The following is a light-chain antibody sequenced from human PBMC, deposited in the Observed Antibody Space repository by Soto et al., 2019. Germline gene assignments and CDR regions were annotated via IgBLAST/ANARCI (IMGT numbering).Light chain of an antibody. CDR3: AAWDDSLTGSWV. J-gene: IGLJ3*02. CDR1: SSNLGAGYD. Sequence: QSVLTQPPSMSGAPGQRVTMSCTGSSSNLGAGYDVHWYQRLPGAAPKLLIYSYNQRPSGVPDRFSGSKSGTSASLAISGLQSEDEADYYCAAWDDSLTGSWVFGGGTQLTVL. V-gene: IGLV1-40*01. CDR2: SYN.